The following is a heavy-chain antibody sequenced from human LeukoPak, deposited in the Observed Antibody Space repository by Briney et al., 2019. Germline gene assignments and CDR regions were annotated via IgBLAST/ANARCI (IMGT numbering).Heavy chain of an antibody. CDR3: AKDLDYDSSPNAFDI. J-gene: IGHJ3*02. V-gene: IGHV3-30*18. CDR1: GFTFSSYG. CDR2: ISYDGSNK. Sequence: GGSLRLSCAASGFTFSSYGMHWVRQAPGKGLEWVAVISYDGSNKYYADSVEGRFTISRDNSKNTLYLQMNSLRAEDTAVYYCAKDLDYDSSPNAFDIWGQGTMVTVSS. D-gene: IGHD3-22*01.